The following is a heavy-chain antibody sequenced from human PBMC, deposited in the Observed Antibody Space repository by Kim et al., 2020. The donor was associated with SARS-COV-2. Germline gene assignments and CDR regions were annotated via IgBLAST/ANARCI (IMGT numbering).Heavy chain of an antibody. J-gene: IGHJ4*02. D-gene: IGHD6-13*01. Sequence: DSVKGRFTISRDNSKNTLYLQMSSLRAEDTAVYYCAKSPSPYSSSWHLDYWGQGTLVTVSS. CDR3: AKSPSPYSSSWHLDY. V-gene: IGHV3-30*02.